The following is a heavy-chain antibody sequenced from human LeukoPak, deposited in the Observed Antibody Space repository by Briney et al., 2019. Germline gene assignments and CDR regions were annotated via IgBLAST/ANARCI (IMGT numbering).Heavy chain of an antibody. CDR1: GFSFNRFS. Sequence: GGSLRLSCAASGFSFNRFSLNWVRQAPGKGLEWISYISSTSATIFYADSVKGRFIISRDNVKNSVFLQMNSLRPEDTARYYCTRGGGSFSTPSSFWGQGTMVTVSP. J-gene: IGHJ3*01. CDR2: ISSTSATI. D-gene: IGHD6-6*01. CDR3: TRGGGSFSTPSSF. V-gene: IGHV3-48*01.